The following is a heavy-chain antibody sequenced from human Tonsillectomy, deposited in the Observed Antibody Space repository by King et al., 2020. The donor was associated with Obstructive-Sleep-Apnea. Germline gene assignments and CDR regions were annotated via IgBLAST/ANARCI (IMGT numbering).Heavy chain of an antibody. V-gene: IGHV1-18*01. Sequence: QLVQSGAEVKKPGASVKVSCKASGYTFINYGFSWVRQAPGQGLEWMGWISAYNGDTKYVQKFQGRVTMTADTSTSTAYMTLRSLRSDDTAVYYCARDHYSGSGSYPGAFDYWGQGTLVTVSS. J-gene: IGHJ4*02. CDR3: ARDHYSGSGSYPGAFDY. CDR2: ISAYNGDT. D-gene: IGHD3-10*01. CDR1: GYTFINYG.